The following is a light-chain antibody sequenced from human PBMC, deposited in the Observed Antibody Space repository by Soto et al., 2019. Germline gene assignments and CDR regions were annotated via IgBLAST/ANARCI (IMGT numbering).Light chain of an antibody. CDR1: QNVNNR. Sequence: EIVMTQFPAMLSVSPGERATLSCRASQNVNNRLAWYQQKAGQPPRLLIYGASTRATGIPASFSGSGSGTEFTLTISSLQSEDFAVYYCQHFNSWPLLFGQGTKVEIK. J-gene: IGKJ1*01. V-gene: IGKV3-15*01. CDR2: GAS. CDR3: QHFNSWPLL.